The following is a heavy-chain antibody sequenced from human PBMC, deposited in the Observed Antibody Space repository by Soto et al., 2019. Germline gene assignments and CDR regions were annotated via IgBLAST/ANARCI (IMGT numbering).Heavy chain of an antibody. CDR2: INWNGGST. D-gene: IGHD6-19*01. CDR3: VRLYSSGWYGPGRY. Sequence: EVQLMESGGGVVRPGGSLRLSFAASGFTFDDYGMSWVRQAPGKGLEWVSGINWNGGSTGYADSVKGRFTISRDNAKNSLYLQMNSLRTEDTALYYCVRLYSSGWYGPGRYWGQGTLVTVSS. CDR1: GFTFDDYG. V-gene: IGHV3-20*03. J-gene: IGHJ4*02.